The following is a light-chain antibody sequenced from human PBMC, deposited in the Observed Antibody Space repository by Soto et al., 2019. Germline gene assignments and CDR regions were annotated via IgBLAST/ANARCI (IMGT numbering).Light chain of an antibody. CDR2: GAS. CDR3: QQYASPPRT. Sequence: EIVLTQSPGTLFLSPGERATLFCRASQSFTTSQLAWYQQKPGQAPRVLIFGASSRATGIPDRFSGSGSGTDFTLTISRLEPEDSSVYYCQQYASPPRTFGQGTTVEIK. CDR1: QSFTTSQ. V-gene: IGKV3-20*01. J-gene: IGKJ1*01.